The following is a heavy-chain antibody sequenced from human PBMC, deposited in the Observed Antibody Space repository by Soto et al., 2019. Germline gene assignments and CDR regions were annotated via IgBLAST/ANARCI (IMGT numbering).Heavy chain of an antibody. D-gene: IGHD6-6*01. J-gene: IGHJ4*02. CDR2: ISSSSSSYI. Sequence: GGSLRLSCAASGFTFSSYSMNWVRQAPGKGLEWVSSISSSSSSYIYYADSVKGRFTISRDNAKNSLYLQMNSLRAEDTAVYYCARDAGIAARPDYWGQGTLVTVSS. CDR1: GFTFSSYS. CDR3: ARDAGIAARPDY. V-gene: IGHV3-21*01.